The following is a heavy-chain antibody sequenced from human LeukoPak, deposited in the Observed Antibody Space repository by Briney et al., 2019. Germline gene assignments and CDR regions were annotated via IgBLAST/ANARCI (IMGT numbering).Heavy chain of an antibody. D-gene: IGHD2/OR15-2a*01. CDR3: ARAFGYFDY. CDR2: ISAGSSSI. Sequence: GGSLRLSCAASGFTFSSDAMSWVRQAPGMGLEWVSAISAGSSSIFYADSVKGRFTISRDNSKNTLYLQMNSLRGEDTAVYYCARAFGYFDYWGQGTLVTVSS. CDR1: GFTFSSDA. J-gene: IGHJ4*02. V-gene: IGHV3-23*01.